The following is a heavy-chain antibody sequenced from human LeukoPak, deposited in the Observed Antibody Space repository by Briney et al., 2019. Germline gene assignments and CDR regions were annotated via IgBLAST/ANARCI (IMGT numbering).Heavy chain of an antibody. D-gene: IGHD2-21*02. J-gene: IGHJ1*01. V-gene: IGHV3-48*01. CDR3: ARDAYCGGDCWPHFQH. CDR2: ISSSSSTI. CDR1: GFTFSSYS. Sequence: PGGPLRLSCAASGFTFSSYSMNWVRQAPGKGLEWVSYISSSSSTIYYADSVKGRFTISRDNAKNSLYLQMNSLRAEDTAVYYCARDAYCGGDCWPHFQHWGQGTLVTVSS.